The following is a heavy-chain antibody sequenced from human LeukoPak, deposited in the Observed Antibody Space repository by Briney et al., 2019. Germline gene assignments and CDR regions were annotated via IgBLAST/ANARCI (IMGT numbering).Heavy chain of an antibody. V-gene: IGHV3-15*01. CDR2: IKSKGDGETT. D-gene: IGHD3-10*01. CDR3: TTDLGLTMIRGVIVS. J-gene: IGHJ5*01. Sequence: PGGSLRLSCAASGFTFSDYSMNWVRQAPGKGLAWVGRIKSKGDGETTDYAAPVKGRFTMSRDDSKATVYLQMNYLEAEDTAVYYCTTDLGLTMIRGVIVSWGQGALVTVSS. CDR1: GFTFSDYS.